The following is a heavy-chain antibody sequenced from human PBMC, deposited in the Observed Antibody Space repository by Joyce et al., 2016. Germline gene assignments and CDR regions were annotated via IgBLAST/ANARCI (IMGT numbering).Heavy chain of an antibody. CDR3: AKHGSYGPYYFDS. Sequence: EVQLLESGGGLVQPGGSLRLSCAASGFTFRSYAMSWVGKAPGKGLEWVSAIIGSAAKTYYADSVKCRFTISRDNSKNTLYLQMNSLRAEDTAVYFCAKHGSYGPYYFDSWGQGTLVTVSS. J-gene: IGHJ4*02. CDR1: GFTFRSYA. CDR2: IIGSAAKT. V-gene: IGHV3-23*01. D-gene: IGHD5-18*01.